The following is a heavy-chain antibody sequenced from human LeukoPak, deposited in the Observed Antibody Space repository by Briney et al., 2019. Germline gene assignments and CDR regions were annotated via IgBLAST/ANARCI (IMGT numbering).Heavy chain of an antibody. J-gene: IGHJ5*02. D-gene: IGHD4-23*01. Sequence: SETLSLTCALYGGSFGVYYWLWIRQPPGKGLEWIGEINHSGRTNYNPSLKSRVTISLDKSKNQFSLKLSSVAAADTAVYFCARDGGSNNYWFDPWGQGTLVIVSS. V-gene: IGHV4-34*01. CDR3: ARDGGSNNYWFDP. CDR1: GGSFGVYY. CDR2: INHSGRT.